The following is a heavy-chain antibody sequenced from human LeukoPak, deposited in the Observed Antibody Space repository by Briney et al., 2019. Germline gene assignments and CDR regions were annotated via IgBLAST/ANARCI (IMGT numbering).Heavy chain of an antibody. CDR3: ARAGPRAAFDI. Sequence: SETLSLTCAVYGGSFSDYYWSWIRQPPGKGLEWIGYIYYSGSTNYNPPLKSRVTISVDTSKNQFSLKLSSVTAADTAVYYCARAGPRAAFDIWGQGTMVTVSS. J-gene: IGHJ3*02. V-gene: IGHV4-59*01. CDR2: IYYSGST. CDR1: GGSFSDYY.